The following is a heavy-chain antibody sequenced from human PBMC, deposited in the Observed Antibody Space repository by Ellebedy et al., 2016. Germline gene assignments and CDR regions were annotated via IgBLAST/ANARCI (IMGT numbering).Heavy chain of an antibody. CDR3: ARDYYGSAAPSYWFNP. V-gene: IGHV3-7*01. J-gene: IGHJ5*02. D-gene: IGHD3-10*01. Sequence: GGSLRPSXAASGFTFSSYWMSWVRQAPGKGPAWVANIKQDGSEKYYVDSVKGRFTISRDNAKNSLYLQMNSLRAEDTAVYYCARDYYGSAAPSYWFNPWGQGTLVTVSS. CDR1: GFTFSSYW. CDR2: IKQDGSEK.